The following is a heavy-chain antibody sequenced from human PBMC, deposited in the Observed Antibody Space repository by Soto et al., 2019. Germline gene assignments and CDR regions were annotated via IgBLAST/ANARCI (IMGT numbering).Heavy chain of an antibody. J-gene: IGHJ4*01. D-gene: IGHD6-6*01. V-gene: IGHV1-18*01. Sequence: QVQLVQSGAEVKKPGASVKVSCKASGYTFTNYGINWVRQAPGQGLEWLGWVSAHNGERRYAQRVQARVSMATDASTTTAYMGLRSLRSDDTAVYYCSRGTSIPASGDYWGQGPLVTVSS. CDR1: GYTFTNYG. CDR2: VSAHNGER. CDR3: SRGTSIPASGDY.